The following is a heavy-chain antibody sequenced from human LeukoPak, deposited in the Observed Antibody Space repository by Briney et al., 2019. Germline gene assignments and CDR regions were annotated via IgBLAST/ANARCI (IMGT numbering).Heavy chain of an antibody. Sequence: GASVKVSCKASGYTFTGYYMHWVRQAPGQGLGWMGWINPNSGVTNYAQKFQGRVTMTGDTSISTAYMELSRLRSDDTAVYYCARDRPYGDYLYYFDYWGQGTLVTVSS. CDR1: GYTFTGYY. V-gene: IGHV1-2*02. CDR3: ARDRPYGDYLYYFDY. D-gene: IGHD4-17*01. J-gene: IGHJ4*02. CDR2: INPNSGVT.